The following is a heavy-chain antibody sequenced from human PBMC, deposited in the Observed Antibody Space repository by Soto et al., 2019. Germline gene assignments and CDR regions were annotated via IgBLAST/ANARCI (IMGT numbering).Heavy chain of an antibody. Sequence: GGSLRLSCAASGFTFSSYSMNWVRQAPGKGLEWVSYISSSSSTIYYADSVKGRFTISRDNAKASLYLQMDSLRNEDTAVYYCARFFGSGFDYWGQGTLVTVSS. J-gene: IGHJ4*02. CDR3: ARFFGSGFDY. CDR2: ISSSSSTI. V-gene: IGHV3-48*02. CDR1: GFTFSSYS. D-gene: IGHD6-19*01.